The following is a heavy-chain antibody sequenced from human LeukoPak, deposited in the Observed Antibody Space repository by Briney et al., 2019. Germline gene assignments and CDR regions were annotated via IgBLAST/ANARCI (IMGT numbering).Heavy chain of an antibody. J-gene: IGHJ6*03. V-gene: IGHV3-21*01. CDR1: GFTFSSFW. CDR3: AKDATAVVGTVYMDV. D-gene: IGHD6-13*01. Sequence: GGSLRLSCAASGFTFSSFWMNWVRQAPGKGLEWVSSISNSNTYIYYADSVKGRFTISRDNAKNSLYLQMNSLRAEDTAVYYCAKDATAVVGTVYMDVWGKGTTVTISS. CDR2: ISNSNTYI.